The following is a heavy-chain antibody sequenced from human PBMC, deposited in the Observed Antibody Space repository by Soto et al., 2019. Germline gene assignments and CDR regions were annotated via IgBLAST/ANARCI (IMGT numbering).Heavy chain of an antibody. CDR2: IYYSGTT. D-gene: IGHD2-15*01. J-gene: IGHJ4*02. CDR1: GGSINTINYY. V-gene: IGHV4-39*01. CDR3: ARHAGRGNCAAGSCYPGSVDS. Sequence: PSETLSLTCTVSGGSINTINYYWGWIRQPPGKGLEWIGSIYYSGTTYSNPSLKSRVTISVDTSKNQFSLRLSSVTAADTAVYYCARHAGRGNCAAGSCYPGSVDSWGQGTLVTVSS.